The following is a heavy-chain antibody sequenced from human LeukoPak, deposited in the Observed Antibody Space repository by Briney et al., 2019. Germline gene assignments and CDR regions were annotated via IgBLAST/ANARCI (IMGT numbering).Heavy chain of an antibody. J-gene: IGHJ4*02. CDR2: IIPILGIA. V-gene: IGHV1-69*04. D-gene: IGHD3-3*01. Sequence: GASVKVSCKASGGTFSSYAISWVRQAPGQGLEWMGRIIPILGIANYAQKFQGRVTITTDESTSTAYMELSSLRSEDTAVYYCARVYAPGNYDFWSGYSYYFDYWGQGTLVTVSS. CDR3: ARVYAPGNYDFWSGYSYYFDY. CDR1: GGTFSSYA.